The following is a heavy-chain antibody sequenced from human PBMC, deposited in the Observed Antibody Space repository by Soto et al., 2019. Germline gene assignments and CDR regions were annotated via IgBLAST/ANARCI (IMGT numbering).Heavy chain of an antibody. CDR3: ARAPRGNYGYPSYFDY. Sequence: PSETLSLTCAVSGYSISSSNWWGWIRQPPGKGLEWIGYIYYSGTTYYNPSLKSRVTMSVDTSKNQFSLKLTSVTAVDTAVYYCARAPRGNYGYPSYFDYWGQGTLVTVSS. J-gene: IGHJ4*02. CDR2: IYYSGTT. V-gene: IGHV4-28*01. CDR1: GYSISSSNW. D-gene: IGHD3-10*01.